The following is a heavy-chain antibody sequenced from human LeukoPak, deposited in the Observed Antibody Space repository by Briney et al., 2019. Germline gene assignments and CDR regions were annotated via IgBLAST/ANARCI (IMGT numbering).Heavy chain of an antibody. CDR1: GGSISSYY. CDR3: ARLPLRSHFDY. CDR2: IYYTGTT. V-gene: IGHV4-59*08. Sequence: SETLSLTCTVSGGSISSYYWSWIRQPPGKGLEWIGYIYYTGTTNYNPSLKSRVTISVDTSKKQLSLKLSSVTAADTAVYYCARLPLRSHFDYWGQGTLVSLSS. J-gene: IGHJ4*02.